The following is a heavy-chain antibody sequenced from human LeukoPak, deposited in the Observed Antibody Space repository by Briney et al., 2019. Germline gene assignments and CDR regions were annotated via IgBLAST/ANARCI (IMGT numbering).Heavy chain of an antibody. Sequence: PGGSLRLSCAAPGFTFSSYSMTWVRQAPGKGLEWVSYISSSSSTIYYADSVKGRFTISRDNAKNSLYLQMNSLRDEDTAVYYCARVAAFGGVIVPWGQGTLVTVSS. D-gene: IGHD3-16*02. CDR1: GFTFSSYS. J-gene: IGHJ5*02. V-gene: IGHV3-48*02. CDR2: ISSSSSTI. CDR3: ARVAAFGGVIVP.